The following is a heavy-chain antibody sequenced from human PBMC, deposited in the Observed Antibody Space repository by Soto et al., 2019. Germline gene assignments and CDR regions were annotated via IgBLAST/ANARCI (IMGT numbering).Heavy chain of an antibody. D-gene: IGHD1-26*01. Sequence: EVQLLESGGALVQPGGSLRLSCVGSGFMFSGYAMHWVRQAPGKGLEWVSTVSDSGASTYYAHSVKGRFTVSRDNSNNMLSLEMDSLRAEDTALYFCAKDARRTGLVGQWADWGQGTLVTVSS. CDR1: GFMFSGYA. CDR3: AKDARRTGLVGQWAD. J-gene: IGHJ4*02. CDR2: VSDSGAST. V-gene: IGHV3-23*01.